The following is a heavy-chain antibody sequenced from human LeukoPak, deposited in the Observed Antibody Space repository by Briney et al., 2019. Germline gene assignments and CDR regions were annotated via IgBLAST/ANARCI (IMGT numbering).Heavy chain of an antibody. Sequence: PGGSLQICCKGSGSIFTSYWIGWVRPVPGKGVEGMGIIYPGDYDTRYSPSFQGQVTISADKPISTAYLQWSSLKASDTAMYYCARAGRLVRGVIPESARFDYWGQGTLVAVSS. CDR3: ARAGRLVRGVIPESARFDY. D-gene: IGHD3-10*01. V-gene: IGHV5-51*01. CDR2: IYPGDYDT. CDR1: GSIFTSYW. J-gene: IGHJ4*02.